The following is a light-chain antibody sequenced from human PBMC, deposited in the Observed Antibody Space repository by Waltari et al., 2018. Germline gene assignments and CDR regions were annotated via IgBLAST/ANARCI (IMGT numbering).Light chain of an antibody. CDR3: CSYAGANLVI. CDR1: ISDIGSYLL. V-gene: IGLV2-23*02. J-gene: IGLJ2*01. CDR2: EVS. Sequence: QSALTQPASVSGSPGQSITLSCSGTISDIGSYLLSSWSQQHPAKAPKLIIHEVSERPSGVSDRFSGSKSGNTASLTISGLQTEDEATFYCCSYAGANLVIFGGGTRVTVL.